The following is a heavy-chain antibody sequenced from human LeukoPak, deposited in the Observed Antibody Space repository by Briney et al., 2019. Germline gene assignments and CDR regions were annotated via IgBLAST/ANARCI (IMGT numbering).Heavy chain of an antibody. CDR1: GYTLTELS. V-gene: IGHV1-24*01. CDR3: ATRVSTILQYYYYYYMDV. Sequence: ASVKVSCKVSGYTLTELSMHWVRQAPGKGLEWMGGFDPEDGETIYAQKFQGRVTMTEDTSTDTAYMELSSLRSEDTAVYYCATRVSTILQYYYYYYMDVWGKGTTVTVSS. D-gene: IGHD2-2*02. CDR2: FDPEDGET. J-gene: IGHJ6*03.